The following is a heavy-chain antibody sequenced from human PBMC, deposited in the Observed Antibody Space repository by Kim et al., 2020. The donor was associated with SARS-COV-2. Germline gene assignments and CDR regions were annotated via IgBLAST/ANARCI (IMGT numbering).Heavy chain of an antibody. V-gene: IGHV4-31*03. J-gene: IGHJ4*02. CDR1: GGSISSGGYY. Sequence: SETLSLTCTVSGGSISSGGYYWSWIRQHPGKGLEWIGYIYYSGSTYYNPSLKSRVTISVDTSKNQFSLKLSSVTAADTAVYYCVRAPGLGTMIVVVTHFDYWGQGTLVTVSS. D-gene: IGHD3-22*01. CDR3: VRAPGLGTMIVVVTHFDY. CDR2: IYYSGST.